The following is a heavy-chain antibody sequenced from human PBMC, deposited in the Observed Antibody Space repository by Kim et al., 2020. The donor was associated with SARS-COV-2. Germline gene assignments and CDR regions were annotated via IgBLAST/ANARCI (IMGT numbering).Heavy chain of an antibody. D-gene: IGHD3-22*01. Sequence: ASVKVSCKASGYTFTSYAMHWVRQAPGQRLEWMGWINAGNGNTKYSQKFQGRVTITRDTSASTAYMELSSLRSEDTAVYYCARSHPIYYDSSGAFDYWGQGTLVTVSS. J-gene: IGHJ4*02. CDR2: INAGNGNT. CDR3: ARSHPIYYDSSGAFDY. CDR1: GYTFTSYA. V-gene: IGHV1-3*01.